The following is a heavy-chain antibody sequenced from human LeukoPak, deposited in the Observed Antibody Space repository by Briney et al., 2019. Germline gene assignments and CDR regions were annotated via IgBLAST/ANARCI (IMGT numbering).Heavy chain of an antibody. J-gene: IGHJ6*02. D-gene: IGHD3-9*01. Sequence: SETLSLTCTVSGGSISSSNYYWGWIRQPPGKGLEWIGSIYYSGSTYYNPSLKSVLTISVDTSKNQFSLNLSSVTAADTAVYYCSRQSSDILTGYYRGPYYYYGMDGWGQGSTVTVSS. CDR3: SRQSSDILTGYYRGPYYYYGMDG. V-gene: IGHV4-39*01. CDR2: IYYSGST. CDR1: GGSISSSNYY.